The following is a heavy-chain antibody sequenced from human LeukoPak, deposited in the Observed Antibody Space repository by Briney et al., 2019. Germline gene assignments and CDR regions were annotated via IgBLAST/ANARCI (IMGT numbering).Heavy chain of an antibody. V-gene: IGHV1-8*01. CDR3: AVHLPGDYLDR. Sequence: ASVRVSCKAPGYAFNIYDINWVRQATGQGLEWMGWTNPDSGNTGFAQKFQGRVTMTRNTSITTAYMELSSLRFEDTAVYYCAVHLPGDYLDRWGQGTLVTVSS. J-gene: IGHJ4*02. CDR2: TNPDSGNT. CDR1: GYAFNIYD.